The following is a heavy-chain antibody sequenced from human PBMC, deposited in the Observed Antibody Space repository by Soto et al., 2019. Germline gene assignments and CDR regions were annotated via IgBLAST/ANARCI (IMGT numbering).Heavy chain of an antibody. CDR1: GGTFSSYT. Sequence: QVQLVQSGAEVKKPGSSVKVSCKASGGTFSSYTISWVRQAPGQGLEWMGRIIPNLGIANYAQKFQGRVTITADKSTSTAYMELSSLRSEDTAVYYCASNFGRYCSGGSCYSGFWGQGTLVTVSS. CDR3: ASNFGRYCSGGSCYSGF. V-gene: IGHV1-69*02. CDR2: IIPNLGIA. J-gene: IGHJ4*02. D-gene: IGHD2-15*01.